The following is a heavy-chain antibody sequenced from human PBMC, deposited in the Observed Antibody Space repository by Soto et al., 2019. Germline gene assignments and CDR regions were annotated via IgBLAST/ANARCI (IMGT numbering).Heavy chain of an antibody. D-gene: IGHD3-3*01. Sequence: GGSLRLSCAASGFTFSSYAMHWVRQAPGKGLEWVAVISYDGSNKYNADSVKGRFTVSRDNSKKTLYLQMNSLRAEDTAVYYCAREGWGEWSGQLGYYYGMDVWGQGTTVTVSS. J-gene: IGHJ6*02. CDR3: AREGWGEWSGQLGYYYGMDV. V-gene: IGHV3-30-3*01. CDR1: GFTFSSYA. CDR2: ISYDGSNK.